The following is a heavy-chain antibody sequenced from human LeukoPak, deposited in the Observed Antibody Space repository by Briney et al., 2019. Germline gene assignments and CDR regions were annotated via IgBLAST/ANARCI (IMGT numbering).Heavy chain of an antibody. V-gene: IGHV4-39*01. CDR2: ITYSGST. CDR3: ARQGVGATDC. D-gene: IGHD1-26*01. Sequence: SKTRSLTCTVSGGSISSSTYYWAWIRQSPGKGLEWIGSITYSGSTYYNPSLESRVTISVDTSKNQFSLRLISVTAVDTAVYYCARQGVGATDCWGQGTLVTVSS. CDR1: GGSISSSTYY. J-gene: IGHJ4*02.